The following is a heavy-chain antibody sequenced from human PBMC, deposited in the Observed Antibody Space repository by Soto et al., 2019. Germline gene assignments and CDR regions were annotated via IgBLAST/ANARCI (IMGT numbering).Heavy chain of an antibody. J-gene: IGHJ1*01. V-gene: IGHV3-23*01. CDR2: ISAGGGTT. D-gene: IGHD3-22*01. Sequence: EVQLLESGGGLVQPGGSLRLSCVASRFTFSNYAMGWVRQAPGNGLEWVSTISAGGGTTYYADSVKGRFTISRDNYKNTLYLEVTSLRADDTAIYYCANVVIGETTVLSWGPKCPTPPSFQHWGQGTLITVSS. CDR1: RFTFSNYA. CDR3: ANVVIGETTVLSWGPKCPTPPSFQH.